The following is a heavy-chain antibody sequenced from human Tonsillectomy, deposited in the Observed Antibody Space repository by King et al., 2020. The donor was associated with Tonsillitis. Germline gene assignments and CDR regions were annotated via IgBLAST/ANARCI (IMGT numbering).Heavy chain of an antibody. V-gene: IGHV1-69*01. J-gene: IGHJ4*02. D-gene: IGHD5-12*01. CDR3: AVDGGHDDY. Sequence: QVQLVESGAEVKKPGSSVKVSCKASGGTFSSYSISWVRQAPGQGLEWMGGIMPIFRTATYAQKFQDRVTITADESTSTAYLELSSLRSEDTAVYYCAVDGGHDDYWGLGTLVTVSS. CDR2: IMPIFRTA. CDR1: GGTFSSYS.